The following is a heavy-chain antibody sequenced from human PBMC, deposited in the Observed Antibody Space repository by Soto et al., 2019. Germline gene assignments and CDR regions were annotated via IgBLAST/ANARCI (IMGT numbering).Heavy chain of an antibody. V-gene: IGHV3-21*03. Sequence: PGGSLRLSCAASGFTFSSYSMNWVRQALGKGLEWVSSISSSSSYIYYADSVKGRFTISRDNAKNSLYLQMNSLRAEDTAVYYCARDQRDYYGMDVWGQGTTVTVSS. CDR1: GFTFSSYS. J-gene: IGHJ6*02. CDR3: ARDQRDYYGMDV. CDR2: ISSSSSYI.